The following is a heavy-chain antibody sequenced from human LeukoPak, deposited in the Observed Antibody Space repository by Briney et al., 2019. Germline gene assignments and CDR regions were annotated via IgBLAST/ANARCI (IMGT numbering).Heavy chain of an antibody. CDR3: TRGARRSASGDYFDY. CDR2: INPNGGST. V-gene: IGHV1-46*01. J-gene: IGHJ4*02. D-gene: IGHD6-25*01. CDR1: GYTFTTYY. Sequence: ASVKVSCKASGYTFTTYYIHWVRQAPGQGLEWMGIINPNGGSTSYAQKFQGRVTLTRDMSTSTVYMELSSLRSDDTAVYFCTRGARRSASGDYFDYWGQGTLVTVSS.